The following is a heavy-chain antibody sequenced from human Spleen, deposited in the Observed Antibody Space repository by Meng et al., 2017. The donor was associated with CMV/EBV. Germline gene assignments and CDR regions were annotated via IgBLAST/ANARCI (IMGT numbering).Heavy chain of an antibody. CDR1: GGSISSSSYF. V-gene: IGHV4-39*07. Sequence: SETLSLTCTVSGGSISSSSYFWGWIRQPPGKGLEWIGSIYYRGSSYYNPSLRSRVTISVDTSKNQFSLKLSSVTAADTAVYYCARGGPINWFDPWGQGTLVTVSS. CDR2: IYYRGSS. CDR3: ARGGPINWFDP. J-gene: IGHJ5*02.